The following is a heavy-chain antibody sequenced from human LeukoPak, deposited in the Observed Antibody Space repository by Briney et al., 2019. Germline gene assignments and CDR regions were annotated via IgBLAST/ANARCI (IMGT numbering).Heavy chain of an antibody. V-gene: IGHV3-23*01. Sequence: GGSLRLSCAASGFTFSSYAMSWVRQAPGKGLEWVSAISGSGGSTYYADSVKGRFTISRDNSKNTLYLQMNSLRAEDTAVYYCANGPYSGYGNDAFDIWGQGTMVTVSS. CDR2: ISGSGGST. D-gene: IGHD5-12*01. CDR1: GFTFSSYA. CDR3: ANGPYSGYGNDAFDI. J-gene: IGHJ3*02.